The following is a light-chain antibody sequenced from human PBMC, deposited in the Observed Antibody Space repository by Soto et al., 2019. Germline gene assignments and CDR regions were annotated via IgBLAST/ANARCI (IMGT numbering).Light chain of an antibody. J-gene: IGKJ1*01. CDR1: QSISNN. Sequence: EIVMTQSPATLSVSPGERATLSCRASQSISNNLAWYHQRPGQAPRLLIYGASTRATGIPARFSGSGSGTEFTHTISSLQSEDFAVYYCQQYNNWWTFGQGTRVEIK. CDR3: QQYNNWWT. CDR2: GAS. V-gene: IGKV3-15*01.